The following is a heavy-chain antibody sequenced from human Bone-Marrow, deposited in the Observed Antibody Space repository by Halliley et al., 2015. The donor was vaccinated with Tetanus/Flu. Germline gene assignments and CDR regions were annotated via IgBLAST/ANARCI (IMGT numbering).Heavy chain of an antibody. Sequence: GLGGVALIWYDGPGPAYADSVKGRFTISRDNSKNTLYLQMDSLKAEDTAVYYCARHYNDGYNDYWGQGALVTVSS. CDR3: ARHYNDGYNDY. CDR2: IWYDGPGP. D-gene: IGHD5-12*01. J-gene: IGHJ4*02. V-gene: IGHV3-33*01.